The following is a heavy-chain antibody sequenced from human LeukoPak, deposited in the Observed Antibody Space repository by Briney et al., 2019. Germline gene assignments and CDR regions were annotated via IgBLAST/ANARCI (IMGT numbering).Heavy chain of an antibody. CDR2: ISSSSSYI. J-gene: IGHJ6*03. V-gene: IGHV3-21*01. D-gene: IGHD3-10*01. Sequence: GGSLRLSCAASGFTFSSYGMSWVRQAPGKGLEWVSSISSSSSYIYYADSVKGRFTISRDNAKNSLYLQMNSLRAEDTAVYYCARDEYYYGSGTDMDVWGKGTTVTISS. CDR3: ARDEYYYGSGTDMDV. CDR1: GFTFSSYG.